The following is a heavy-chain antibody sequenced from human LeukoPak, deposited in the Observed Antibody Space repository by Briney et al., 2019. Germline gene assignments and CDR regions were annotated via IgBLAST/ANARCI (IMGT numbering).Heavy chain of an antibody. V-gene: IGHV3-23*01. CDR1: GFTFGSYV. D-gene: IGHD6-13*01. CDR2: ISGSGGST. Sequence: GGSLRLSCAASGFTFGSYVMSWVRQAPGKGLEWVSPISGSGGSTDYADSVKGRLAISRDNSKNTLFLQMNSLTAEDTAVYYCARGSNWQSGYFNYWGQGTLVTVSS. J-gene: IGHJ4*02. CDR3: ARGSNWQSGYFNY.